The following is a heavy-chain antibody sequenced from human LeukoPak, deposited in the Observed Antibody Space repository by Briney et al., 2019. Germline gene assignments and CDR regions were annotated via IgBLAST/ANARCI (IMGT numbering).Heavy chain of an antibody. CDR1: GGSISSYY. V-gene: IGHV4-59*01. CDR2: IYYSGST. J-gene: IGHJ3*02. Sequence: SETLSLTCTVSGGSISSYYWSWIRQPPGKGLEWIGYIYYSGSTNYNPSLKSRVTISVDTSKNQFSLKLSSVTAADTAVYYCARDPVPPYCSSTSCYYAFDIWDQGTMVTVSS. CDR3: ARDPVPPYCSSTSCYYAFDI. D-gene: IGHD2-2*01.